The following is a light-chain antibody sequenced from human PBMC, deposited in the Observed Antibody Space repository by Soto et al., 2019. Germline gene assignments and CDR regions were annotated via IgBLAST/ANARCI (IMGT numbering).Light chain of an antibody. CDR1: SSNIGNNA. Sequence: QSALTQPPSVSEAPRQRVTISCSGSSSNIGNNAVNWYQQLPGKAPKLLIYYDDLLPSGVSDRFSGSKSGTSASLAISGLQSEDEADYYCAAWDDSLNALVFGGGTKVTVL. CDR3: AAWDDSLNALV. CDR2: YDD. J-gene: IGLJ3*02. V-gene: IGLV1-36*01.